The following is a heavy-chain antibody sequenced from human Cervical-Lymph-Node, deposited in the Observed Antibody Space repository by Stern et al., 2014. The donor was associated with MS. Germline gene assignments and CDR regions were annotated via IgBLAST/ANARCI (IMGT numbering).Heavy chain of an antibody. V-gene: IGHV3-33*06. J-gene: IGHJ4*02. D-gene: IGHD6-19*01. CDR1: GFTFSHYG. CDR3: AKEGPYSGWFYFDY. CDR2: IWDDGSKK. Sequence: QVQLVESGGGLVQPGRSLRLSCAASGFTFSHYGMHWVRQAPGKGLAWVAVIWDDGSKKFYADSVKGRFTISRDNSKNTLYLQMDSLKAEDTAMYYCAKEGPYSGWFYFDYWGQGTLVTVSS.